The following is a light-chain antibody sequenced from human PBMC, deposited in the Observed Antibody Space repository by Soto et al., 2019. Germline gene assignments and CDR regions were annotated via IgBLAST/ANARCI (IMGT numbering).Light chain of an antibody. CDR3: QQYGSSPPYT. V-gene: IGKV3-20*01. CDR1: QSVSNNY. CDR2: GST. Sequence: EVVLTQSPGTLSLSPGERASLSCRASQSVSNNYLAWYQQKPGQSPTLLLFGSTDRAAGITHRFSGSGSGTDFTLPISSLQAQDFAVYYCQQYGSSPPYTFGQGTKLEIK. J-gene: IGKJ2*01.